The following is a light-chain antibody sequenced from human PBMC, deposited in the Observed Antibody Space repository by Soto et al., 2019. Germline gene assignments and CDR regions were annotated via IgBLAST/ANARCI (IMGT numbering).Light chain of an antibody. Sequence: EIVMTQSPATLSVSPGERTTLSCRASQSVSTILAWYQQKPGQAPRLLIYGASTRATGIPVRFSGSGSGIEFTLTISSLQSEDFAVYYCQQYDKWPPTFGQGTKVDIK. V-gene: IGKV3-15*01. CDR1: QSVSTI. CDR3: QQYDKWPPT. CDR2: GAS. J-gene: IGKJ1*01.